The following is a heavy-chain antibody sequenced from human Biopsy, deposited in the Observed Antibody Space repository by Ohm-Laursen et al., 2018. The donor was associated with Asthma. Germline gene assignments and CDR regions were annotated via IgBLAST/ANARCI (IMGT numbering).Heavy chain of an antibody. CDR3: ARKAGSCISRTCYSLDF. V-gene: IGHV1-69*05. J-gene: IGHJ4*02. CDR1: GGTFNTYV. D-gene: IGHD2-2*01. CDR2: INSVFGTT. Sequence: SSVKDSCKSLGGTFNTYVIGWVRQAPGQGLEWMGGINSVFGTTTYPQKFQDRVTITTDDSTSTVYMELSSLRSEDTAVYYCARKAGSCISRTCYSLDFWGQGTLVTVSS.